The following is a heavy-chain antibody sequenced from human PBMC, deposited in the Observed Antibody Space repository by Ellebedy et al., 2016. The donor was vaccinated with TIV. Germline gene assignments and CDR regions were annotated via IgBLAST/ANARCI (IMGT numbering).Heavy chain of an antibody. CDR3: AKGFGSRRYYYGMDV. J-gene: IGHJ6*02. D-gene: IGHD3-10*01. Sequence: GGSLRLSXAASGFTFDDYAMHWVRQAPGKGLEWVSLISWDGGSTYYADSVKGRFTISRDNSKNSLYLQMNSLRAEDTALYYCAKGFGSRRYYYGMDVWGQGTTVTVSS. V-gene: IGHV3-43D*03. CDR1: GFTFDDYA. CDR2: ISWDGGST.